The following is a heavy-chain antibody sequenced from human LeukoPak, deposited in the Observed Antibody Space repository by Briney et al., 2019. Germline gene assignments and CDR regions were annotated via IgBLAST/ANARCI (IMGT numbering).Heavy chain of an antibody. CDR1: GFTFSSHW. D-gene: IGHD1-26*01. J-gene: IGHJ4*02. CDR2: INSDGSST. CDR3: ARGGVLVGFDY. Sequence: PGGSLRLSCAASGFTFSSHWMHWVRQTPGKGLVWVSHINSDGSSTTYADSVKGRFTISRDNAKNTLYLQMNSLTAEDTAVYYCARGGVLVGFDYWGQGTLVTVSS. V-gene: IGHV3-74*01.